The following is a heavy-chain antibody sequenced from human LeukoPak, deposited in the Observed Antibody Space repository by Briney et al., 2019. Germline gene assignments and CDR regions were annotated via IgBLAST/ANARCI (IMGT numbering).Heavy chain of an antibody. V-gene: IGHV3-30*18. CDR3: AKVWAHLWLAHS. CDR2: MSYDGSNK. J-gene: IGHJ4*02. CDR1: GFTFSTYG. D-gene: IGHD5-18*01. Sequence: PGGSLRLSCAASGFTFSTYGMHWVRQAPGKGLEWVAVMSYDGSNKYYPDSVKGRFTISRDNSKNTLYLQMNSLRAEDTAVYYCAKVWAHLWLAHSWGQGTLVTVSS.